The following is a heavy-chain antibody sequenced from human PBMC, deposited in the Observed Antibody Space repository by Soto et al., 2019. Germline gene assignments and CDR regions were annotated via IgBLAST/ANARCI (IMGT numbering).Heavy chain of an antibody. CDR3: ARDRTVVTAGYYSYYGMDV. V-gene: IGHV1-69*01. D-gene: IGHD2-15*01. Sequence: QVQLVQSGAEVKKPGSSVKVSCKASGGTFSSYAISWVRQAPGQGLEWMGGIFPIFGTATYAQKFQGRVTITADESTSTAYMELSSLRSEDTAVYYCARDRTVVTAGYYSYYGMDVWGQGTTVTVSS. CDR1: GGTFSSYA. CDR2: IFPIFGTA. J-gene: IGHJ6*02.